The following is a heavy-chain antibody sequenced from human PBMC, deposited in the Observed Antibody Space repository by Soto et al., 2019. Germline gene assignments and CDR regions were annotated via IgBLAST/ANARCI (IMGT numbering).Heavy chain of an antibody. J-gene: IGHJ6*02. Sequence: PGESLKISCKGSGYSLTSYWISWVRRMPGKGLEWMGKINPADSYSNYSPSFQGHVTISVDKSISTAYLQWSSLKASDTAMYYCARLGHDYSNSGMDVWGQGTTVTVSS. CDR3: ARLGHDYSNSGMDV. CDR1: GYSLTSYW. V-gene: IGHV5-10-1*01. D-gene: IGHD4-4*01. CDR2: INPADSYS.